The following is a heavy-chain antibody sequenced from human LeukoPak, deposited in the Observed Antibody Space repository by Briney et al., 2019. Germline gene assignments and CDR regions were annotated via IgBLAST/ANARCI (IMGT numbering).Heavy chain of an antibody. Sequence: GGSLRLSCAASGFTFRSYEMTWVRQAPGKGLEWVSYISGSGSTIYYTDSVKGLFNIYRDNAKNSLYLQMNSLRAEDTAVYYCAGLVLDYWGQGTLVTVSS. CDR1: GFTFRSYE. V-gene: IGHV3-48*03. CDR3: AGLVLDY. CDR2: ISGSGSTI. J-gene: IGHJ4*02. D-gene: IGHD6-19*01.